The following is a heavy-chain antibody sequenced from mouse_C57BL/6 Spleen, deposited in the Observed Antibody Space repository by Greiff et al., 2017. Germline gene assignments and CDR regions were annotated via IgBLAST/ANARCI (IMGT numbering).Heavy chain of an antibody. Sequence: EVQLVESGGGLVKPGGSLKLSCAASGFTFSSYTMSWVRQTPEKRLEWVATISGGGGNTYYPDSVKGRFTISRDNAKNTLYLQMSSLRSEDTALYYCARHGYYGSSYPDYWGQGTTLTVSS. CDR3: ARHGYYGSSYPDY. CDR1: GFTFSSYT. D-gene: IGHD1-1*01. V-gene: IGHV5-9*01. CDR2: ISGGGGNT. J-gene: IGHJ2*01.